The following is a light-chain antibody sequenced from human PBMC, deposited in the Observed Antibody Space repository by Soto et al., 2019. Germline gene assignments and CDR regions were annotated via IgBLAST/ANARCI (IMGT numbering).Light chain of an antibody. CDR1: QGIGNT. V-gene: IGKV3-15*01. J-gene: IGKJ4*01. CDR3: QHYVNWPLT. Sequence: EITMTQSPATLSVSPGERATLSCRASQGIGNTLAWYQQKPGQTPRLLIYGASIRATGVPARFSGSGSGTDFTLTINSLQSEDFAVYYCQHYVNWPLTFGGGTKVDIK. CDR2: GAS.